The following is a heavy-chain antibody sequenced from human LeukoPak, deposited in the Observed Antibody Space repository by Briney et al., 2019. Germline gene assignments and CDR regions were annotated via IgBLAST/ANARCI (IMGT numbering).Heavy chain of an antibody. J-gene: IGHJ4*02. V-gene: IGHV3-23*01. Sequence: PGGSLRLSCAAPGFALRDYPMSWVRQAPGKGLEWVSGISGSSGRTYYADSVKGRFTISRDNSKNTLFLQINSLRAEDTAVYYCAKGGDSYGKSEYWGQGTLVIVSS. D-gene: IGHD5-18*01. CDR1: GFALRDYP. CDR3: AKGGDSYGKSEY. CDR2: ISGSSGRT.